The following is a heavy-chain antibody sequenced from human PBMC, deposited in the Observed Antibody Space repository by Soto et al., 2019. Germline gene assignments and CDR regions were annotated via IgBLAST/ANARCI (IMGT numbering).Heavy chain of an antibody. V-gene: IGHV3-33*06. CDR3: AKDVSSSSWHALHV. CDR1: GFLFRNFD. J-gene: IGHJ3*01. D-gene: IGHD6-13*01. CDR2: TRYEGSNR. Sequence: QVQLVESGGGVVQPGKSLRLSCVMSGFLFRNFDIHCVRQAPGKGLEWVAVTRYEGSNRYNGDSVEGRFIISRVSSEHTMYLDTNYLGVEVTAMYFCAKDVSSSSWHALHVWGRGTMVIVSP.